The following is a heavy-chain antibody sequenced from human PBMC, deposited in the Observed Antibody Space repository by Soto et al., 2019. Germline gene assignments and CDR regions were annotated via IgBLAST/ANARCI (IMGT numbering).Heavy chain of an antibody. CDR2: IYYSGTT. J-gene: IGHJ5*02. CDR3: ARLMATSCFDP. CDR1: GGSISSGGHH. V-gene: IGHV4-31*03. Sequence: TRSLTCTVSGGSISSGGHHWSWFRQHPAKGLEWIGHIYYSGTTYYNPSLKSRATISAETSENQLSLKLISVTAADTAVYFCARLMATSCFDPWGQGTPVT.